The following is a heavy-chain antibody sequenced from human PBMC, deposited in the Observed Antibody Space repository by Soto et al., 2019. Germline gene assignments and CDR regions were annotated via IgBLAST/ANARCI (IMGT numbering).Heavy chain of an antibody. CDR2: IYYSGST. CDR3: ARGTGSSWTTEYFQH. D-gene: IGHD6-13*01. V-gene: IGHV4-59*01. J-gene: IGHJ1*01. Sequence: SETLSLTCTVSGGSISSYYWSWIRQPPGKGLEWIGYIYYSGSTNYNPSLKSRVTISVDTSKNQFSLKLSSVTAADTAVYYCARGTGSSWTTEYFQHWGQGTLVTVSS. CDR1: GGSISSYY.